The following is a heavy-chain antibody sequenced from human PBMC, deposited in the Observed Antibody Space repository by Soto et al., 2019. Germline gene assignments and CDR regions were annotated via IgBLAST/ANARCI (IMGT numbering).Heavy chain of an antibody. Sequence: PPETLSLTCAVYGGSFSGHYWSWIRQPPGKGLEWIGEINHSGSTNYNPSLKSQVTISVDTSKNQFSLKLSSVTAADTAVYYCARGQRNTAMLLSQYYYYVMDVWGQGTTVTVSS. CDR3: ARGQRNTAMLLSQYYYYVMDV. D-gene: IGHD5-18*01. V-gene: IGHV4-34*01. CDR1: GGSFSGHY. CDR2: INHSGST. J-gene: IGHJ6*02.